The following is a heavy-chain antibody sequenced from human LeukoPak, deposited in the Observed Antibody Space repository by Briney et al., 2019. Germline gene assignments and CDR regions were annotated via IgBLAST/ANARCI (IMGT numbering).Heavy chain of an antibody. V-gene: IGHV4-31*03. Sequence: SETLSLTCTLSGGSLSSGSYYWAWRRQHPETGLEWIGYINYSGNIYDNPSLKRRLTMSVDTSKNQFSLKLSSVTAADTAVYFCARYDAATISGSFDPWGRGTLVTVSS. D-gene: IGHD1-26*01. CDR3: ARYDAATISGSFDP. CDR1: GGSLSSGSYY. J-gene: IGHJ5*02. CDR2: INYSGNI.